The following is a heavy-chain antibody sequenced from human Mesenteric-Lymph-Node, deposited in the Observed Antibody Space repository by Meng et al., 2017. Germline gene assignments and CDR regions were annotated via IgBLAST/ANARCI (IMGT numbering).Heavy chain of an antibody. CDR2: INASGASK. J-gene: IGHJ2*01. D-gene: IGHD4-17*01. CDR1: GSPFRSYA. V-gene: IGHV3-23*01. Sequence: QLWVAAGGVVKRGGSLALSCAASGSPFRSYAMSWVRQPAGKGPEWVAGINASGASKYYADSVRGGFTVSRGNYKKSLYMQMNSLRVEATVVYYWAKDYGDLVFYFDVWGRGTLVTVSS. CDR3: AKDYGDLVFYFDV.